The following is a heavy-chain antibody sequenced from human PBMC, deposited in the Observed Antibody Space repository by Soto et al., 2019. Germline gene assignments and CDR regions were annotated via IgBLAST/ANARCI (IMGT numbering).Heavy chain of an antibody. D-gene: IGHD2-21*02. Sequence: GASVKVSCKASGDTFSSYAMHWVRQAPGQRLEWMGWINAGNGNTKYSQKFQGRVTITRDTSASTAYMELSSLRSEDTAVYYCARSIVVVTAADYWGQGPLVTVSS. CDR2: INAGNGNT. J-gene: IGHJ4*02. CDR1: GDTFSSYA. V-gene: IGHV1-3*01. CDR3: ARSIVVVTAADY.